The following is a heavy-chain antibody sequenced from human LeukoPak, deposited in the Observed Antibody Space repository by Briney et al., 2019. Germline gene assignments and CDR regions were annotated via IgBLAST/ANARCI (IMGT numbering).Heavy chain of an antibody. D-gene: IGHD6-13*01. CDR3: ARASGAAAFL. V-gene: IGHV3-21*01. Sequence: GGSLRLSCAASGFTFSSYSMNWVRQAPGKGLEWVSSISSSSSYIYYAGSVKGRFTISRDNAKNSLYLQMNSLRAEDTAVYYCARASGAAAFLWGQGTLVTVSS. CDR2: ISSSSSYI. J-gene: IGHJ4*02. CDR1: GFTFSSYS.